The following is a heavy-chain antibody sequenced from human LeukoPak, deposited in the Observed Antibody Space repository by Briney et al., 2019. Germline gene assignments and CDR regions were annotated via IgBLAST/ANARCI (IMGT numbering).Heavy chain of an antibody. CDR1: GDSMSRYY. D-gene: IGHD6-19*01. CDR2: IFYNGIT. J-gene: IGHJ4*02. V-gene: IGHV4-59*01. Sequence: SETLSLTCIVSGDSMSRYYWSWIRQPPGKGLEWVGYIFYNGITNYNPSLASRVSMSIDTSKNQFSLRLRSVTAADTATYYCARDRGSGWEPFDSWGQGTLVTVSS. CDR3: ARDRGSGWEPFDS.